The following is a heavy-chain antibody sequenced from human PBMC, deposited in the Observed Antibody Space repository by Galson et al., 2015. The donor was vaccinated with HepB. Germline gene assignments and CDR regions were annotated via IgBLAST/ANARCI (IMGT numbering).Heavy chain of an antibody. J-gene: IGHJ4*02. CDR2: IPRKGAAGTT. V-gene: IGHV3-15*01. CDR1: GFTFSNAW. CDR3: ATYLLSDNSPYYDN. Sequence: SLRLSCAVSGFTFSNAWMTWVRQAPGKGLEWVGRIPRKGAAGTTEYAVSVRGRFIISRDDSKNVLYLQMNSLKTEDTAVYYRATYLLSDNSPYYDNWGQGTLVTVSS. D-gene: IGHD3-22*01.